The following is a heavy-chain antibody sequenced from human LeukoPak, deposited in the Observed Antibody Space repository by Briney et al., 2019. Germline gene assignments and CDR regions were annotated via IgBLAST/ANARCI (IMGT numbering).Heavy chain of an antibody. Sequence: GGSLRLSCAASGFTFSSYEMNWVRQAPGKGLEWVSYISSSGSTIYYADSVKGRFTISRDNAKNSLYLQMNSLRDEDTAVYYCAKRHGSGSYYDYWGQGTLVTVSS. J-gene: IGHJ4*02. V-gene: IGHV3-48*03. CDR3: AKRHGSGSYYDY. D-gene: IGHD3-10*01. CDR1: GFTFSSYE. CDR2: ISSSGSTI.